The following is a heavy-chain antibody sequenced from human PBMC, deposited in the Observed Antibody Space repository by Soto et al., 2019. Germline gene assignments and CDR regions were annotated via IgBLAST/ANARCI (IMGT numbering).Heavy chain of an antibody. CDR1: GYTFTSYY. V-gene: IGHV1-46*03. CDR3: ARSFPYDFWSGSLHGWFDP. CDR2: INPSGGST. D-gene: IGHD3-3*01. J-gene: IGHJ5*02. Sequence: GASVKVSCKASGYTFTSYYMHWVRQAPGQGLEWMGIINPSGGSTSYAQKFQGRVTMTRDTSTSTVYMELSSLRSEDTAVYYCARSFPYDFWSGSLHGWFDPRGQGTLVTVSS.